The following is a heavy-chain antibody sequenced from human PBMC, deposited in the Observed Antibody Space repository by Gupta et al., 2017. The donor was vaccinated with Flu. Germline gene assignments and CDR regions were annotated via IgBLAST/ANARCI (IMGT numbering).Heavy chain of an antibody. Sequence: EVQLVESGGGLVQPGGSLRLSCAASGFTFSSYEMIWVRQAPGKGLEWVSYISGRGTTVWYADSVKGRFTMSRDNAKNSLSLQMNSLGAEDTAVYYCARDGAWGMGDVAFDIWGQGTMVTVSS. CDR3: ARDGAWGMGDVAFDI. D-gene: IGHD1-26*01. V-gene: IGHV3-48*03. CDR1: GFTFSSYE. J-gene: IGHJ3*02. CDR2: ISGRGTTV.